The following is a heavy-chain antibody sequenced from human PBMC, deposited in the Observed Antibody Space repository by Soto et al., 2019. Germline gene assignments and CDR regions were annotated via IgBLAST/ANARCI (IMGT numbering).Heavy chain of an antibody. D-gene: IGHD2-21*02. CDR3: ARAEGDFSYYYGMDV. V-gene: IGHV3-21*01. CDR2: ISGSTTYS. J-gene: IGHJ6*02. CDR1: GFTFSSYS. Sequence: EVQLVESGGGLVKPGGSLRLSCAASGFTFSSYSVNWIRQAPGKGLEWVSYISGSTTYSNYADSVKGRFTISRDNAKNSLYLQMDSLRAEDSAVYYCARAEGDFSYYYGMDVWGQGTTVTVSS.